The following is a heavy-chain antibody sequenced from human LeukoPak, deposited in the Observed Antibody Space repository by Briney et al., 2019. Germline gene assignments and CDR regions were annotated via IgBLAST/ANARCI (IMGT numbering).Heavy chain of an antibody. J-gene: IGHJ3*01. V-gene: IGHV3-7*01. CDR2: IHKDGSEK. CDR3: ARNDFWSGYDDLDV. Sequence: PGGSLRLSCVASGFTFSDYWMTWVRQAPGKGLEWLAYIHKDGSEKYYVDSLEGRFTISRDSANNSLYLQMNSLRAEDTAIYYCARNDFWSGYDDLDVWGQGTVVTVSS. CDR1: GFTFSDYW. D-gene: IGHD3-3*01.